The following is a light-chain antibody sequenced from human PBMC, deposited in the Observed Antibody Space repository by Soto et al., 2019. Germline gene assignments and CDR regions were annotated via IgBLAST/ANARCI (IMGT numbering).Light chain of an antibody. Sequence: DTVVNQSPLSLPVSPGEPASISCRSSQSLLHSNGYNYLEWYVQKPGQSPQLLVYLGSTRASGVPDRFSGSGSGTDFTLKISRVEAEDVWVYYCMQSLQAPPFTFGQGTKLEI. CDR3: MQSLQAPPFT. CDR1: QSLLHSNGYNY. CDR2: LGS. V-gene: IGKV2-28*01. J-gene: IGKJ2*01.